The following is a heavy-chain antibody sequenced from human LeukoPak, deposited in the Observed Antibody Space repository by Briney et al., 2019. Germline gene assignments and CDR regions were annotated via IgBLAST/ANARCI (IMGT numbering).Heavy chain of an antibody. CDR2: IYYSGST. Sequence: SSETLSLTCTVSGGSMSNYYWSWTRQPPGKGLEWIGYIYYSGSTNYNPSLKTRITISVDTSKNQFSLKLTSVTAADTAVYYCASHYRYAFDNWGQGTLVTVSS. J-gene: IGHJ3*02. CDR1: GGSMSNYY. CDR3: ASHYRYAFDN. V-gene: IGHV4-59*08. D-gene: IGHD3-16*02.